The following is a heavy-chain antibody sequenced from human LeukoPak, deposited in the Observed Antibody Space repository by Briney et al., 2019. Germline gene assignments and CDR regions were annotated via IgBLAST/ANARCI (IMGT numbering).Heavy chain of an antibody. Sequence: PSETLSLTCTVSGGSISSSSYYWGWIRQPPGKGLECIGSIYYSGSTYYNPSLKGRVTISVDTSKNQFSLKLGSVTAADTAVYYCARQSDIVVVPAALNWFDPWGQGTLVTVSS. CDR1: GGSISSSSYY. D-gene: IGHD2-2*01. J-gene: IGHJ5*02. CDR3: ARQSDIVVVPAALNWFDP. V-gene: IGHV4-39*01. CDR2: IYYSGST.